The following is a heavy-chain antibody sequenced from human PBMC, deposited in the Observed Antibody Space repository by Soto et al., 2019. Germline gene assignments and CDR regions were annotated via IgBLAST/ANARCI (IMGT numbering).Heavy chain of an antibody. CDR2: INGASTTT. V-gene: IGHV3-48*02. CDR3: ARDLSH. CDR1: GFPFSSYA. J-gene: IGHJ1*01. Sequence: DVQLVGSGGGLVQPGGSLRLSCVASGFPFSSYAMHWVRQAPGKGLEWISYINGASTTTFYGDSVKGRFTVSRDNAKRSVYLQMSSLRHEDTAFYYCARDLSHWGQGMLVTVCS.